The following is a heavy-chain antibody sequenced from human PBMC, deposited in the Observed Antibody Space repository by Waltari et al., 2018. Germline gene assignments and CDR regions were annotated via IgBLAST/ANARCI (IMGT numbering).Heavy chain of an antibody. J-gene: IGHJ4*02. D-gene: IGHD6-13*01. CDR2: ISAYNGNT. CDR3: ARDDVDSSSFGGF. Sequence: QLQLVQSGAEVKKPGASVKGSCKGSGFFFSTYGITWVRQAPGQGLEWMGWISAYNGNTNYEQKFQGRVTMTTDTSTSTAYMELRSLRSDDTAVYYCARDDVDSSSFGGFWGQGTLVTVSS. V-gene: IGHV1-18*01. CDR1: GFFFSTYG.